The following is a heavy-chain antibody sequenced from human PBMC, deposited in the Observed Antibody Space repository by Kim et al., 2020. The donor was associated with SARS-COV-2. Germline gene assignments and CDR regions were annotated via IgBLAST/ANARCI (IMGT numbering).Heavy chain of an antibody. D-gene: IGHD3-10*01. CDR1: GYTFTGYY. Sequence: ASVKVSCKASGYTFTGYYMHWVRQAPGQGLEWMGRINPNSGGTNYAQKFQGRVTMTRDTSISTAYMELSRLRSDDTAVYYCARVPRRGGSQYYYYYGMDVWGQGTTVTVSS. J-gene: IGHJ6*02. V-gene: IGHV1-2*06. CDR3: ARVPRRGGSQYYYYYGMDV. CDR2: INPNSGGT.